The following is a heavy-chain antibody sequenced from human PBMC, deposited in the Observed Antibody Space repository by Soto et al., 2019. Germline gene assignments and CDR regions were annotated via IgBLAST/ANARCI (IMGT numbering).Heavy chain of an antibody. J-gene: IGHJ5*02. D-gene: IGHD6-19*01. CDR3: ARSSGWFPADPNWFDP. Sequence: GGSLRLSCAASGFTFSSYDMHWVRQATGKGLEWVSAIGTAGDTYYPGSVKGRFTISRENAKNSLYLQMNSLRAEDTAVYYCARSSGWFPADPNWFDPWGQGTLVTVSS. CDR2: IGTAGDT. V-gene: IGHV3-13*01. CDR1: GFTFSSYD.